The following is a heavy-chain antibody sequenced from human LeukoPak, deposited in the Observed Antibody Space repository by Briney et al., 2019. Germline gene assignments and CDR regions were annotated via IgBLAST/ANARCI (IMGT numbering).Heavy chain of an antibody. Sequence: ASVKVSCKTSGYTFTGYYMHWVRQAPGQGLEWMGWIHPNSGGTNYAQKLQGRVTMTTDTSTSTAYMELRSLRSDDTAVYYCARLNSGYDSSGGYYYYMDVWGKGTTVTVSS. CDR1: GYTFTGYY. J-gene: IGHJ6*03. V-gene: IGHV1-2*02. CDR2: IHPNSGGT. D-gene: IGHD5-12*01. CDR3: ARLNSGYDSSGGYYYYMDV.